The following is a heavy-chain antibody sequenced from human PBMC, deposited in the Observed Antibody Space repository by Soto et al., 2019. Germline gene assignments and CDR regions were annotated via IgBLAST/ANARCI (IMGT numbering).Heavy chain of an antibody. D-gene: IGHD5-18*01. V-gene: IGHV3-64D*08. CDR2: ISSNGGST. CDR1: GFTFSSYA. J-gene: IGHJ4*02. Sequence: GGSLRLSCSASGFTFSSYAMHWVRQAPGKGLEYVSAISSNGGSTYYADSVKGRFTISRDNSKNTLYLQMSSLRAEDTAVYYCVKELRWIQLWLDNVNSDYWGQGTLVTVSS. CDR3: VKELRWIQLWLDNVNSDY.